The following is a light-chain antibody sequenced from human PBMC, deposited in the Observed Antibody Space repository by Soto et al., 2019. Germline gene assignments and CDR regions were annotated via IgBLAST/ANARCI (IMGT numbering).Light chain of an antibody. Sequence: TATSRTHSFSPQGGVTLSCRASQRVSSSSLAWYQQKPGQAPRLLIYGASSRATGIPDRFSGSGSGTDFTLTISRLEPEDFAVYYCQQYRSSLTFGGGTKV. V-gene: IGKV3-20*01. J-gene: IGKJ4*01. CDR2: GAS. CDR3: QQYRSSLT. CDR1: QRVSSSS.